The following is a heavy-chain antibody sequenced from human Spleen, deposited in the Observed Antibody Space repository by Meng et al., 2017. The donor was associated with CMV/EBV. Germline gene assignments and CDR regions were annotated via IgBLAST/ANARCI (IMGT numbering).Heavy chain of an antibody. CDR2: ISANNGNT. Sequence: ASVKVSCKASGYTITTYGISWVRQAPGQGLEWMGWISANNGNTNYAQKLQGRVTMTTDTSTSTAYMELRSLRSDDTAAYYCARAPGVEAPSDYWGQGTLVTVSS. J-gene: IGHJ4*02. CDR1: GYTITTYG. D-gene: IGHD2-15*01. CDR3: ARAPGVEAPSDY. V-gene: IGHV1-18*01.